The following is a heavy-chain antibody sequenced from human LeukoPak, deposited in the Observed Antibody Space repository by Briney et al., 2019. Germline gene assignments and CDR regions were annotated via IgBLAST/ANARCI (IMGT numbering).Heavy chain of an antibody. D-gene: IGHD5-12*01. V-gene: IGHV3-48*04. CDR3: ARMGLRVYYYYMDV. J-gene: IGHJ6*03. CDR2: ISSSSSTI. Sequence: PGGSLRLSCAASGFTFSSYAMTWVRQAPGKGLEWVSYISSSSSTIYYADSVKGRFTIARDNAKNSLYLQMNSLRAEDTAVYYCARMGLRVYYYYMDVWGKGTTVTVSS. CDR1: GFTFSSYA.